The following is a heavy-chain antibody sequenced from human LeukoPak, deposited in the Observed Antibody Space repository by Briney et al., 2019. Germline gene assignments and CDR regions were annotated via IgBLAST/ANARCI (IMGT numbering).Heavy chain of an antibody. Sequence: GGSLRLSCAASGFTFSIYSMNCVRQAPGKGVEWVSYISSSSSTIYYADSVKGGFTISRDNAKNSLYLQMNSLRAEDTAVYYCARGIREQGPNDYWGQGTLVTVSS. V-gene: IGHV3-48*04. CDR2: ISSSSSTI. J-gene: IGHJ4*02. CDR3: ARGIREQGPNDY. CDR1: GFTFSIYS. D-gene: IGHD1/OR15-1a*01.